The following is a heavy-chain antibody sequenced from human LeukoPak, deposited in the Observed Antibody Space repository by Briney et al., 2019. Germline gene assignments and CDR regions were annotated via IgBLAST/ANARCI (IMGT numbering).Heavy chain of an antibody. J-gene: IGHJ5*02. CDR3: ARISYDSSGYGWFDP. CDR1: GDTFTSYA. CDR2: INANTGNP. V-gene: IGHV7-4-1*02. D-gene: IGHD3-22*01. Sequence: VASAKVSCKASGDTFTSYAMNWVRQAPGQGLEWMGWINANTGNPTYALAFTGRFVFSLDTSVSTAYLQISSLKAEDTAVYYCARISYDSSGYGWFDPWGQGTLVTVSS.